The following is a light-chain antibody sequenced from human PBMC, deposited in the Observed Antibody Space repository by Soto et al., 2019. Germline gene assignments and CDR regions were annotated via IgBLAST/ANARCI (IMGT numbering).Light chain of an antibody. Sequence: DIQMTQSPSTLSASVGDRVTITCRASQTISNYLTWYQQRPGKAPKLLIYRSSILQNGVPSRFSGSGSGTEFAHPISSLKPDDFATYYCEQYYIYATFGHGTRVEI. V-gene: IGKV1-5*03. CDR2: RSS. CDR3: EQYYIYAT. J-gene: IGKJ1*01. CDR1: QTISNY.